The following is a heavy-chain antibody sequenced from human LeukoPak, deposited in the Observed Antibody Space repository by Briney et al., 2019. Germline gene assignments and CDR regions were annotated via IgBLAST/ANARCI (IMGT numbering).Heavy chain of an antibody. V-gene: IGHV3-48*01. Sequence: PGGSLRLSCAASGFTFSSYSMNWVRQAPGKGLEWVSYISSLSGTINYADSVKGRFIISRDNAKNSMFLQMNSLRAEDTAVHYCVRDQGGAVSYWGQGTLVTVSS. J-gene: IGHJ4*02. CDR1: GFTFSSYS. CDR2: ISSLSGTI. D-gene: IGHD3-16*01. CDR3: VRDQGGAVSY.